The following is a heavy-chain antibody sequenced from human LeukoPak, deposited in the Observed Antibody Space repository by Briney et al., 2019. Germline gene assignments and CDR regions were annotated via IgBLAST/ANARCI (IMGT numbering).Heavy chain of an antibody. CDR1: GGTSSSYA. J-gene: IGHJ4*02. V-gene: IGHV1-69*04. Sequence: SVKVSCKASGGTSSSYAISWVRQAPGQGLEWMGRIIPIFGIANYAQKFQGRVTITADKSTSTAYMELSSLRSEDTAVYYCARAPKSRGYSGYAFTYYFDYWGQGTLVTVSS. CDR2: IIPIFGIA. CDR3: ARAPKSRGYSGYAFTYYFDY. D-gene: IGHD5-12*01.